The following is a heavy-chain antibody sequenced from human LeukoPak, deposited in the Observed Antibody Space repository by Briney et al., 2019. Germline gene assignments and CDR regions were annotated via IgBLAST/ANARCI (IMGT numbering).Heavy chain of an antibody. Sequence: SETLSLTCTVSGGSISNYYWSWIRQPAGKGLEWTGHIYTSDTKNNPSLKSRVTMSLDTSKNQFSLKLSSVTAADTAVYYCARVTPLGDLVDYWGQGTLVTVSS. D-gene: IGHD3-10*01. CDR1: GGSISNYY. CDR2: IYTSDT. J-gene: IGHJ4*02. V-gene: IGHV4-4*07. CDR3: ARVTPLGDLVDY.